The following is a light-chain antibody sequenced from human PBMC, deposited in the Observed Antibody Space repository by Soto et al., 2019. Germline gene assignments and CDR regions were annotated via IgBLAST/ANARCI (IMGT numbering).Light chain of an antibody. CDR2: GAS. Sequence: ETVLTQSPGTLSLSPGERATLSCRASQSVSSNTLAWYQQKPGQAPRLLMYGASTRATGIPDRFSGSGSGTDFTLTVSRLEPDDFAVYYCQQYGTSPSWTFGKGPRWKSN. V-gene: IGKV3-20*01. CDR1: QSVSSNT. CDR3: QQYGTSPSWT. J-gene: IGKJ1*01.